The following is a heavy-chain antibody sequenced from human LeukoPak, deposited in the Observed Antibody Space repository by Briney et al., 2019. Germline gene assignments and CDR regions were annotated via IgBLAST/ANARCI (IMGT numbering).Heavy chain of an antibody. CDR1: GFTFSSYA. Sequence: GGSLRLSCAASGFTFSSYAMHWVRQAPGKGLEWVAVISYDGSNKYYADSVKGRFTISRDNPKNTLYLQMNSLRAEDTAVYYCARGGYSGYDADFDYWGQGTLVTVSS. CDR3: ARGGYSGYDADFDY. J-gene: IGHJ4*02. CDR2: ISYDGSNK. D-gene: IGHD5-12*01. V-gene: IGHV3-30*01.